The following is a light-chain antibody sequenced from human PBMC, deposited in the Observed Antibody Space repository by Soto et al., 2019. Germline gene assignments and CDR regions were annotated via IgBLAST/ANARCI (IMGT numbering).Light chain of an antibody. CDR3: LLSYSGARHVV. J-gene: IGLJ2*01. V-gene: IGLV7-46*01. Sequence: QAVVTQEPSLTVSPGGTVTLTCGSSTGAVTSGHYPYWFQQKPGKAPRTLIYDTSNKHSWTPARFSGSLLGGKAALTLSGAQPEDEAEYYCLLSYSGARHVVFGGGTKLTVL. CDR1: TGAVTSGHY. CDR2: DTS.